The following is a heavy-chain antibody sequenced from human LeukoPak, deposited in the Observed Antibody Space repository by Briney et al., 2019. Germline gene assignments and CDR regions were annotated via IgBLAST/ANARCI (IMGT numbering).Heavy chain of an antibody. V-gene: IGHV3-7*01. CDR1: AFTFTSYW. J-gene: IGHJ3*02. CDR2: IKQDGSET. CDR3: ARDWWSGSGIEEITDAFNI. D-gene: IGHD2-15*01. Sequence: GGSLRPSCAAAAFTFTSYWMSWVRQAPGKWLEWVANIKQDGSETYYVHSVKGRFTISRDNTKNSLYLQMNSQRTEDTAVYYCARDWWSGSGIEEITDAFNIWGQGTLVTVSS.